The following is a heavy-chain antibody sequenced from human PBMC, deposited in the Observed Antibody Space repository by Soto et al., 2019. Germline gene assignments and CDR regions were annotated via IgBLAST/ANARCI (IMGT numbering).Heavy chain of an antibody. V-gene: IGHV3-23*01. CDR2: ISGSGENT. D-gene: IGHD2-2*03. J-gene: IGHJ4*02. CDR3: AKGSAGYRPYYFDY. CDR1: GFTFNNYV. Sequence: PGGSLRLSCAASGFTFNNYVMSWVRQAPGKGLEWVSAISGSGENTYYADSVKGRFTISRDNSKNTLCLQMNSLRAEDTAVYYCAKGSAGYRPYYFDYWGQGTLVTVSS.